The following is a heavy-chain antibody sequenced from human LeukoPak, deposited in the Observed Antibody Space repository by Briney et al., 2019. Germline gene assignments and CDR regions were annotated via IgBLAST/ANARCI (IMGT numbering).Heavy chain of an antibody. CDR3: ARFLVLRDILTGYFPYYFDH. CDR2: IYPGDPNT. Sequence: GEPLKISGRGSEYSFTSYWIGGVGQLPGKGLDWMGIIYPGDPNTRYSPSFQGQVTISADKSISTAYLQWSSLKASDTGMYYCARFLVLRDILTGYFPYYFDHWGQGTLVTVSS. V-gene: IGHV5-51*01. D-gene: IGHD3-9*01. CDR1: EYSFTSYW. J-gene: IGHJ4*02.